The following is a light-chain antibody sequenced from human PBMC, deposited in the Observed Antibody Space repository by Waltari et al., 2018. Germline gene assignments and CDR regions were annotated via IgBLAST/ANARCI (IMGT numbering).Light chain of an antibody. CDR2: TAS. J-gene: IGKJ1*01. CDR1: QSVNRW. Sequence: DIQMTQSPSTLSASVGDRVTITCRASQSVNRWLAWYQQKPGKAPKLLISTASALQNGVAPRFSGGGSGTEFTLTISNLQPDDSSTYYCQQYEAFPVTFGHGTKVEIK. V-gene: IGKV1-5*03. CDR3: QQYEAFPVT.